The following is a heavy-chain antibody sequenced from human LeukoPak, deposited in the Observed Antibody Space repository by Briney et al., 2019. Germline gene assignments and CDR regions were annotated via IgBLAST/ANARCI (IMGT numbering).Heavy chain of an antibody. Sequence: GGSLRLSCAASGFTFDDYGMSWVRQAPGKGLEWVPGINWNGGSTGYADSVKGRFTISRDNAKNSLYLQMNSLRAEDTALYYCARVGGQEMATMEFGYWGQGTLVTVSS. CDR3: ARVGGQEMATMEFGY. CDR2: INWNGGST. V-gene: IGHV3-20*04. J-gene: IGHJ4*02. CDR1: GFTFDDYG. D-gene: IGHD5-24*01.